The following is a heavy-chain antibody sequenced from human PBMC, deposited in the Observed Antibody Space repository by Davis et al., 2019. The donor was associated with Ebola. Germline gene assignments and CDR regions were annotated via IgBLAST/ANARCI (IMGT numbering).Heavy chain of an antibody. CDR3: ARGPPYYYGMDV. CDR2: INSDGSST. J-gene: IGHJ6*02. V-gene: IGHV3-74*01. CDR1: GFTFSSYW. Sequence: HTGGSLRLSCAASGFTFSSYWMHWVRQAPGKGLVWVSRINSDGSSTSYADSVKGQFTISRDNAKNTLYLQMNSLRAEDTAVYYCARGPPYYYGMDVWGQGTTVTVSS.